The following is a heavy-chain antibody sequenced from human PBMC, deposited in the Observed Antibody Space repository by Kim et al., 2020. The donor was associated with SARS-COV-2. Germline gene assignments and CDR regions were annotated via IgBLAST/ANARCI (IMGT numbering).Heavy chain of an antibody. V-gene: IGHV3-15*01. J-gene: IGHJ6*02. CDR1: GFTFSNAW. CDR3: TTNILDHYYYGMDV. Sequence: GGSLRLSCAASGFTFSNAWMSWVRQAPGKGLEWVGRIKSKTDGGTTDYAAPVKGRFTISRDDSKNTLYLQMNSLKTEDTAVYYCTTNILDHYYYGMDVWGQGTTVTVSS. CDR2: IKSKTDGGTT.